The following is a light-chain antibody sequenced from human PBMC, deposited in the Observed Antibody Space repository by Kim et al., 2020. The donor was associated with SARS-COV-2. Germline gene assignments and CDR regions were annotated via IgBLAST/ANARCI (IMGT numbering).Light chain of an antibody. CDR3: QVWDSSTHVV. J-gene: IGLJ2*01. CDR1: NFRSES. V-gene: IGLV3-9*01. Sequence: VALGQTVRITCERNNFRSESVHWYQQKSGQAPVMVMYKSNNRPSGIPERFSGSQSGNTATLTINRAQVGDEADYYCQVWDSSTHVVFGGGTQLTVL. CDR2: KSN.